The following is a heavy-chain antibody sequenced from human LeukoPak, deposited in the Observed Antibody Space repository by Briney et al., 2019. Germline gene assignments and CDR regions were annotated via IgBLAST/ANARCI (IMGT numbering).Heavy chain of an antibody. J-gene: IGHJ4*02. CDR1: GFTFSSYA. D-gene: IGHD3-22*01. CDR3: ARALRYYERSGDLGY. V-gene: IGHV3-30*04. CDR2: VSYDGSNK. Sequence: GGSLRLSCAASGFTFSSYAMHWVRQAPGKGLEWVAIVSYDGSNKYYADSVKGRFTISRDNSENTLYLQMNSLRAEDTALYYCARALRYYERSGDLGYWGQGTLVTVSS.